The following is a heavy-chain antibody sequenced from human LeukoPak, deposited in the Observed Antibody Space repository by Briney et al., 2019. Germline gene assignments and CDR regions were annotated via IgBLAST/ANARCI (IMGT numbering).Heavy chain of an antibody. Sequence: SETLSLTCVVSGVSINGGSVSNYWSWFRQFPGKGLEWIGYIHYSGRADYNPALRSRLTMSVDTSKNQFSLTLNSVTAADTAVYYCARGGYYDSSGSFDPWGQGTLVTVSS. J-gene: IGHJ5*02. V-gene: IGHV4-61*01. D-gene: IGHD3-22*01. CDR3: ARGGYYDSSGSFDP. CDR1: GVSINGGSVSNY. CDR2: IHYSGRA.